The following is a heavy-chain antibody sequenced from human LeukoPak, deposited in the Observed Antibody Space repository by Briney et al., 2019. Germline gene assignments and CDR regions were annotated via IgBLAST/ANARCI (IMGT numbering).Heavy chain of an antibody. Sequence: SETLSLTCTVSGGSISSSGYYWGWIRQSPGKGLEWIGSIYYSGGTYSNPSLKSRVTISVDTSKNQFSLKLTSVTAVDTAVYYCARHDYGDYGTFDIWGQGTMVTVSS. CDR1: GGSISSSGYY. V-gene: IGHV4-39*01. CDR2: IYYSGGT. D-gene: IGHD4-17*01. J-gene: IGHJ3*02. CDR3: ARHDYGDYGTFDI.